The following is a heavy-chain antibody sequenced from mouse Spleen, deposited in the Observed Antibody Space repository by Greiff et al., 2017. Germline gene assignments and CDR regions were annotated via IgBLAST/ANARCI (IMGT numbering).Heavy chain of an antibody. CDR3: ARRTGTLDY. CDR2: IDTSDSYT. D-gene: IGHD4-1*01. Sequence: QVQLQQPGAELVMPGASVKMSCKASGYTFTDYWMHWVKQRPGQGLEWIGAIDTSDSYTSYNQKFKGKATLTVDESSSTAYMQLSSLTSEDSAVYYCARRTGTLDYWGQGTTLTVSS. V-gene: IGHV1-69*01. CDR1: GYTFTDYW. J-gene: IGHJ2*01.